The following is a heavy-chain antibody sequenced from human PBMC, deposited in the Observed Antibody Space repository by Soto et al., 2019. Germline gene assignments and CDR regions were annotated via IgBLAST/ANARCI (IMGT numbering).Heavy chain of an antibody. CDR2: IYNTGST. CDR3: ARGPPLL. Sequence: SETLSLTCTVSGGSINSGDYSWTWIRQPPGKGLEWIGYIYNTGSTNYNISLKSRVTISIDTSQNQFSLNLSSVTATDTAVYYCARGPPLLWGQGTLVTVSS. CDR1: GGSINSGDYS. V-gene: IGHV4-61*08. J-gene: IGHJ4*02.